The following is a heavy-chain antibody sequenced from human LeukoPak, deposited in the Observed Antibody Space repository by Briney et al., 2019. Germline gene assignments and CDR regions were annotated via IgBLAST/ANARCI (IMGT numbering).Heavy chain of an antibody. D-gene: IGHD5-24*01. Sequence: GSLRLSCAASGFTFSSLAMTWIRQSLGKGLEWVGEIDTRGNTNYSPSLKSRLTMSIDTSQKRFTLKLKSVTAADTAVYFCATYDMATIYFQSWGQGTLVTVSS. J-gene: IGHJ4*02. CDR3: ATYDMATIYFQS. CDR2: IDTRGNT. CDR1: GFTFSSLA. V-gene: IGHV4-34*08.